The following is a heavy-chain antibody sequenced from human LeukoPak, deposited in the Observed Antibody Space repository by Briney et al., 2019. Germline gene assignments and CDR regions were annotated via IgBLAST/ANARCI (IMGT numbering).Heavy chain of an antibody. CDR1: GFTFSSYL. Sequence: KPGGSLRLSCAASGFTFSSYLKNWIRQAPGKGLEWVSSISNSSSYIYYADSVKGRFTISRDNAKNSLYLQMNSLRAEDTAVYYCARRSGYGSTNRFDPWGQGTLVTVSS. D-gene: IGHD3-10*01. V-gene: IGHV3-21*01. CDR2: ISNSSSYI. J-gene: IGHJ5*02. CDR3: ARRSGYGSTNRFDP.